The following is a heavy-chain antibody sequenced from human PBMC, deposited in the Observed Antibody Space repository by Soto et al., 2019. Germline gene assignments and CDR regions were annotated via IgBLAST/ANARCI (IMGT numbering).Heavy chain of an antibody. D-gene: IGHD6-19*01. Sequence: HPGGSLRLSCTASGFSFSSYAMYWFRQPPGKGLEWVAVISHDGINKHYADSVKGRVTVSRDNSNHSLGLQLNSLRGEDTAMYYCARDMYSSDYFVKWFEPWGQGTLVTVSS. V-gene: IGHV3-30-3*01. CDR1: GFSFSSYA. J-gene: IGHJ5*02. CDR2: ISHDGINK. CDR3: ARDMYSSDYFVKWFEP.